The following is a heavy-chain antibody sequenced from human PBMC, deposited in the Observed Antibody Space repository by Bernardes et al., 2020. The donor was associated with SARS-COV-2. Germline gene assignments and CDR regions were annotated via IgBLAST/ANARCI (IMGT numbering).Heavy chain of an antibody. Sequence: ASVKDSCKASGYMFSNYNMHWVRQAPGQRLEWMGWIYGGNGNTKYSEKFQDRVTITRDTSASTAYMELSSLRFEDTAMYYCASSPYNWNYHFDYWGQGTLAAVTS. J-gene: IGHJ4*02. CDR3: ASSPYNWNYHFDY. CDR1: GYMFSNYN. D-gene: IGHD1-7*01. V-gene: IGHV1-3*01. CDR2: IYGGNGNT.